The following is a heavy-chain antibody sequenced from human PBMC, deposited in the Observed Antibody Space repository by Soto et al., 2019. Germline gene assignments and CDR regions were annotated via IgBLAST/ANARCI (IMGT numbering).Heavy chain of an antibody. CDR1: GYTFTSYG. CDR3: ARGNSGYDFWSGYPLGYYYYGMDV. J-gene: IGHJ6*02. V-gene: IGHV1-18*01. Sequence: ASAKVSCKASGYTFTSYGISWVRQAPGQGLEWMGWISAYNGNTNYAQKLQGRVTMTTDTSTSTAYMELRSLRSDDTAVYYCARGNSGYDFWSGYPLGYYYYGMDVWGQGTTVTVS. D-gene: IGHD3-3*01. CDR2: ISAYNGNT.